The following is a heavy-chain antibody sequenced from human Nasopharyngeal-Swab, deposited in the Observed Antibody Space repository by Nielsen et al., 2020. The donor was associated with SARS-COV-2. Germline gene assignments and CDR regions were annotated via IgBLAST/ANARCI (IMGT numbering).Heavy chain of an antibody. Sequence: WLRQAHGQGLEWMGGIIPIFGTANYAQKFQGRVTITADESTSTAYMELSSLRSEDTAVYYFARVYCSGGSCYWFDTWGQGTLVTGSA. V-gene: IGHV1-69*01. D-gene: IGHD2-15*01. CDR2: IIPIFGTA. J-gene: IGHJ5*02. CDR3: ARVYCSGGSCYWFDT.